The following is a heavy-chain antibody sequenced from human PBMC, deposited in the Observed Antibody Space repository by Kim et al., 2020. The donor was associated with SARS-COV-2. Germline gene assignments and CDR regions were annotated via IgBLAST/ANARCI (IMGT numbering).Heavy chain of an antibody. CDR3: AREGSHDAFDI. Sequence: ASGKVRFTISRDNAKNSLYRQMNSLRAEDTAGYYCAREGSHDAFDIWGQGTMVTVSS. V-gene: IGHV3-11*04. J-gene: IGHJ3*02.